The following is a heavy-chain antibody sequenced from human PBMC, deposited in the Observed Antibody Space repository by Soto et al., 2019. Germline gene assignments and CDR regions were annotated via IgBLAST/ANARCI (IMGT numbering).Heavy chain of an antibody. CDR1: GFTFSSYA. J-gene: IGHJ6*03. V-gene: IGHV3-23*01. CDR3: AKDRGKVQQFQNFDSAHYYYMDV. CDR2: ISGSGGST. Sequence: GGSLRLSCAASGFTFSSYAMSWVRQAPGKGLEWVSAISGSGGSTYYADSVKGRFTISRDNSKNTLYLQMNSLRAEDTAVYYCAKDRGKVQQFQNFDSAHYYYMDVWGKGTTVTVSS. D-gene: IGHD6-13*01.